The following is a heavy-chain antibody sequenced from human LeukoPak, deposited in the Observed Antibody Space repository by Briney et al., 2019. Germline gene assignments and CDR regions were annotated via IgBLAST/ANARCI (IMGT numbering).Heavy chain of an antibody. CDR3: ASLTYYYDSSGYYDWYFQH. CDR2: IYTSGST. J-gene: IGHJ1*01. D-gene: IGHD3-22*01. V-gene: IGHV4-4*07. CDR1: GGSISSYY. Sequence: SETLSLTCTVPGGSISSYYWSWIRQPAGKGLEWIGRIYTSGSTNYNPSLKSRVTMSVDTSKNQFSLKLSSVTAADTAVYYCASLTYYYDSSGYYDWYFQHWGQGTLVTVSS.